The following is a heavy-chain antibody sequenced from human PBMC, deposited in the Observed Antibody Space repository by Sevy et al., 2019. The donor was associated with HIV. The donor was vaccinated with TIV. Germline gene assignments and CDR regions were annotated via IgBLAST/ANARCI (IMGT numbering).Heavy chain of an antibody. CDR3: ARGQSPKWYNWNDIMYFDY. Sequence: GGSLRLSCAASGFTISSYDMHWVRQATGKGLEWVSAIGTAGDTYCPGSVKGRFTISRENAKNSLYLQMNSLRAGDTAVYYCARGQSPKWYNWNDIMYFDYWGQGTLVTVSS. V-gene: IGHV3-13*01. J-gene: IGHJ4*02. CDR1: GFTISSYD. CDR2: IGTAGDT. D-gene: IGHD1-20*01.